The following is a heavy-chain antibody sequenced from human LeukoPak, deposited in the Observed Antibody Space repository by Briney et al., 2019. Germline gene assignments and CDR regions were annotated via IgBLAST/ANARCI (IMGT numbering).Heavy chain of an antibody. CDR2: INWNGGST. CDR1: GFTFDDYG. Sequence: PGGSLRLSCAASGFTFDDYGMSWVRQAPGKGLEWVSGINWNGGSTGYADSVKGRFTISRDNAKNSLYLQMNSLRAEDTALYYCARIFRNCTHGVCYPPRYYFDYWGQGTLVTVSS. V-gene: IGHV3-20*04. D-gene: IGHD2-8*01. CDR3: ARIFRNCTHGVCYPPRYYFDY. J-gene: IGHJ4*02.